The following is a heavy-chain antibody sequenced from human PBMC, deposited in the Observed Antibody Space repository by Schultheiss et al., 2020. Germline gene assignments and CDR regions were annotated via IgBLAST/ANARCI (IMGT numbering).Heavy chain of an antibody. CDR3: ARAGYCSGGSCYEAYGMDV. CDR1: GFTFSSYS. V-gene: IGHV3-74*01. J-gene: IGHJ6*02. D-gene: IGHD2-15*01. CDR2: INSDGSST. Sequence: GGSLRLSCAASGFTFSSYSMNWVRQAPGKGLVWVSRINSDGSSTSYADSVKGRFTISRDNAKNTLYLQMNSLRAEDTAVYYCARAGYCSGGSCYEAYGMDVWGQGTTVNVSS.